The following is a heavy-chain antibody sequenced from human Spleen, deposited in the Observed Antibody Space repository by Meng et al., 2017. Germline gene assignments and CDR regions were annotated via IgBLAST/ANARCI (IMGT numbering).Heavy chain of an antibody. CDR3: ARDEDISAAGKLFGDY. J-gene: IGHJ4*02. Sequence: QVQGVEAGGEVKKPGSSVKVSCKASGGTFSSYAISWVRQAPGQGLEWMGGIIPIFGTANYAQKFQGRVTITTDESTSTAYVELSSLRSEDTAVYYCARDEDISAAGKLFGDYWGQGTLVTVSS. CDR1: GGTFSSYA. V-gene: IGHV1-69*05. D-gene: IGHD6-13*01. CDR2: IIPIFGTA.